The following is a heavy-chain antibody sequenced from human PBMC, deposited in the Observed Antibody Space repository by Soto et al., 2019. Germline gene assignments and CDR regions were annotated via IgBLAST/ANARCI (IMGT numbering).Heavy chain of an antibody. CDR2: IYYSGST. CDR1: GGSISSYY. V-gene: IGHV4-59*01. J-gene: IGHJ4*02. D-gene: IGHD3-22*01. CDR3: ARIPTRRNYYDSSGYYYSYFDY. Sequence: SETLSLTCTVSGGSISSYYWSWIRQPPGKGLEWIGYIYYSGSTNYNPSLKSRVTISVDTSKNQFSLKLSSVTAADTAVYYCARIPTRRNYYDSSGYYYSYFDYWGQGTLVTV.